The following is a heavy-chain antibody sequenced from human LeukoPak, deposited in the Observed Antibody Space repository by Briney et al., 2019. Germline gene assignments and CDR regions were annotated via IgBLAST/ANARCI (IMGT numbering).Heavy chain of an antibody. CDR2: ISGGGGRT. V-gene: IGHV3-23*01. CDR3: AIPTCSGSGYCSTSDPFHT. CDR1: GFTFDNYG. J-gene: IGHJ3*02. D-gene: IGHD2-2*03. Sequence: GGSLRLSCAASGFTFDNYGIGWVRHAPGKGLEWVSGISGGGGRTYYADSVKGPFTISRDTSKNTLFLQLNSLGVEDTATYYCAIPTCSGSGYCSTSDPFHTWGQGTMVTVSS.